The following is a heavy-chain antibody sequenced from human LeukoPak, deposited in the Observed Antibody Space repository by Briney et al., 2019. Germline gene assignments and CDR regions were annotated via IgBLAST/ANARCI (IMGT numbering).Heavy chain of an antibody. CDR3: ARMRVVWDLDDAFDI. D-gene: IGHD1-26*01. V-gene: IGHV3-20*04. Sequence: GGSLRLSCAASGFTFSSYGMSWVRQAPGKGLEWVSSINWNGGTTVYADSVKGRFTISRDNAKNSLYLQMNSLRAEDTALYYCARMRVVWDLDDAFDIWGRGTMVTVSS. CDR1: GFTFSSYG. J-gene: IGHJ3*02. CDR2: INWNGGTT.